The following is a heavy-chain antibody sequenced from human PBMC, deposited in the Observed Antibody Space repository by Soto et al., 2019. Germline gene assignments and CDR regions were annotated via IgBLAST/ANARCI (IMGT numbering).Heavy chain of an antibody. J-gene: IGHJ6*02. V-gene: IGHV5-51*01. CDR2: IYPGDSDT. CDR3: ARSRFTVDGHYYYGMDV. Sequence: XESLNLSWKCSGYSFTSYVIGLVLQMPGKGLEWMGIIYPGDSDTRYSPSFQGQVTISADKSISTAYLQWSSLKASDTAMYYCARSRFTVDGHYYYGMDVWGQGTTVTVSS. D-gene: IGHD6-19*01. CDR1: GYSFTSYV.